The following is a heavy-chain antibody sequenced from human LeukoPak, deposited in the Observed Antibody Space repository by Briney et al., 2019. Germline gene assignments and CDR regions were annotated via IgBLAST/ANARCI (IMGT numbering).Heavy chain of an antibody. D-gene: IGHD6-13*01. CDR3: ARGAAGQFDY. J-gene: IGHJ4*02. V-gene: IGHV4-34*01. CDR1: GGSFSGYY. Sequence: SETLSLTCAVYGGSFSGYYWSWIRQPPGKGLEGIGEINHSGSTHYNPSLKSRVTISVDTSKNQFSLKLSSVTAADTAVYYCARGAAGQFDYWGQGTLVTVSS. CDR2: INHSGST.